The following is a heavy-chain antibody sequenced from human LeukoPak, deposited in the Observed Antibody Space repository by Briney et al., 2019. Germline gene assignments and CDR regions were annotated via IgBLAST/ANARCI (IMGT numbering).Heavy chain of an antibody. D-gene: IGHD1-26*01. CDR1: GGSVSNYF. V-gene: IGHV4-4*07. CDR3: ARHSGSYYAY. CDR2: IYSSGST. J-gene: IGHJ4*02. Sequence: SETLSLTCTVSGGSVSNYFWSWIRQPAGKGLEWIGRIYSSGSTNFNPSLKSRVTISVDTSKNQFSLKLSSVTAADTAVYYCARHSGSYYAYWGQGTLVTVSS.